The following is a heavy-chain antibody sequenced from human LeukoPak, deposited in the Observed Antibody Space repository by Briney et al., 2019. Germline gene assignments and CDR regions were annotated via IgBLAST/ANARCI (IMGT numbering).Heavy chain of an antibody. J-gene: IGHJ4*02. CDR2: IKQDGREK. CDR1: GFTFSSYW. Sequence: GGSLRLSCAASGFTFSSYWMTWVRQAPGKGLEWVANIKQDGREKYYVDSVKGRFTISRDNAKNSLYLQMNSLRAEDTAVYYCARETVDTAFDYWGQGTLVTVSS. D-gene: IGHD5-18*01. V-gene: IGHV3-7*01. CDR3: ARETVDTAFDY.